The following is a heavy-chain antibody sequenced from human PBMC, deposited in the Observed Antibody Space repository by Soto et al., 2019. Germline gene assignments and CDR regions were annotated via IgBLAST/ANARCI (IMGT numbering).Heavy chain of an antibody. J-gene: IGHJ6*02. D-gene: IGHD6-19*01. CDR1: GYTFTGYY. V-gene: IGHV1-2*04. CDR2: INPNGGGT. Sequence: GASVKVSCKASGYTFTGYYMHWVRQAPGQGLEWMGWINPNGGGTNYAQKFQGWVTMTRDTSISTAYMELSRLRSDDTAVYYCARSLNPDLAVAGPQGPNRGYDYYGMDVWGQGTTVTVSS. CDR3: ARSLNPDLAVAGPQGPNRGYDYYGMDV.